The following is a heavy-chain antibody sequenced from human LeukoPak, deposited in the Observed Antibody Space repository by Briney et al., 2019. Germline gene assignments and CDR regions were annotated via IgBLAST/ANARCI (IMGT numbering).Heavy chain of an antibody. CDR2: IYHNGNTDST. CDR1: GVSISSSNW. V-gene: IGHV4-4*02. CDR3: ARNTVYCMDV. J-gene: IGHJ6*02. Sequence: PSETLSLTCDVSGVSISSSNWWSWVRQPPGKGLEWIGEIYHNGNTDSTTYNPSLKSRATISVDKSKNQFSLNLNSVTAADTAVYYCARNTVYCMDVWGQGTTVTVSS.